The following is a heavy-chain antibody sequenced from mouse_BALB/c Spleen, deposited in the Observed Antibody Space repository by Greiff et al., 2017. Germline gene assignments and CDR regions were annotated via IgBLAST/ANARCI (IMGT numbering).Heavy chain of an antibody. D-gene: IGHD2-1*01. CDR3: ARGGNYEAMDY. CDR1: GYTFTSYW. Sequence: QVQLQQSGAELAKPGASVKMSCKASGYTFTSYWMHWVKQRPGQGLEWIGYINPSTGYTEYNQKFKDKATLTADKSSSTAYMQLSSLTSEDSAVYYYARGGNYEAMDYWGQGTSVTVSS. J-gene: IGHJ4*01. CDR2: INPSTGYT. V-gene: IGHV1-7*01.